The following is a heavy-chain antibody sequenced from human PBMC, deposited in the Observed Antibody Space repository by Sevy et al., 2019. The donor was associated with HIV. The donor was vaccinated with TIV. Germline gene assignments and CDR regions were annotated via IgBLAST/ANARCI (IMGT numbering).Heavy chain of an antibody. D-gene: IGHD3-10*01. J-gene: IGHJ4*02. Sequence: GGSLRLSCVASEFTFSSFTMNWVRQAPGKGLEWVSSITYSSGYIFYADSVKGRFTISRDNAKNSLYLQMSSLRAEDTAVYFCARGPPSNTRGDATPDFDYWGQGTLVTVSS. CDR3: ARGPPSNTRGDATPDFDY. CDR2: ITYSSGYI. CDR1: EFTFSSFT. V-gene: IGHV3-21*01.